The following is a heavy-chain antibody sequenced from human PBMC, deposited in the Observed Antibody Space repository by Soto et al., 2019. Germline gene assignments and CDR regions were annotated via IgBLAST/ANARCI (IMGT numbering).Heavy chain of an antibody. J-gene: IGHJ6*02. V-gene: IGHV1-8*01. CDR2: MNPNSGNT. CDR3: ARGRGGNRWELLAGFHYYGMDV. Sequence: GASVKVSCKASGYTFTSYDINWVRQATGQGLEWMGWMNPNSGNTGYAQKFQGRVTMTRNTSISTAYMELSSLRSEDTAVYYCARGRGGNRWELLAGFHYYGMDVWGQGTTVTVSS. CDR1: GYTFTSYD. D-gene: IGHD1-26*01.